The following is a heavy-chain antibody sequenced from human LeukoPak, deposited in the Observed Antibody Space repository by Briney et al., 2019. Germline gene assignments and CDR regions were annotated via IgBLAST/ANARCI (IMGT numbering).Heavy chain of an antibody. CDR2: IYYSGST. Sequence: SETLSLTCAVYGGSFSGYYWSWIRQPPGKGLEWIGYIYYSGSTNYNPSLKSRVTISVDTSKNQFSLKLSSVTAADTAVYYCASSNQLLLRNFDYWGQGTLVTVSS. J-gene: IGHJ4*02. CDR3: ASSNQLLLRNFDY. CDR1: GGSFSGYY. V-gene: IGHV4-59*08. D-gene: IGHD2-2*01.